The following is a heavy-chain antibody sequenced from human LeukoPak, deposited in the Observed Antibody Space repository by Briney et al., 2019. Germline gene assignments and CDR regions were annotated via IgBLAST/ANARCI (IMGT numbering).Heavy chain of an antibody. D-gene: IGHD3-10*01. CDR1: GGTFSSYA. J-gene: IGHJ4*02. V-gene: IGHV1-69*04. CDR3: ASSRITYYYGSGSLAY. CDR2: IIPILGIA. Sequence: EASVKVSCKASGGTFSSYAISWVRQAPGQGLEWMGRIIPILGIANYAQKFQGRVTITADKSTSTAYMELSSLRSEDTAVYYCASSRITYYYGSGSLAYWGQGTLVTVSS.